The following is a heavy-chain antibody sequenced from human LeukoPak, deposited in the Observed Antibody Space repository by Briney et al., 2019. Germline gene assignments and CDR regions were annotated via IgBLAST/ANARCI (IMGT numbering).Heavy chain of an antibody. Sequence: QAGGSLRLSCATSGFTFSRYAMHWVRQAPGKGLEWVALISYDANIGSNKYYADSVKGRFTISRDNARNSLFLLMSSLRVEDTAVYCCARDKNSNYDLDYWGQGTLVTVSS. CDR1: GFTFSRYA. CDR3: ARDKNSNYDLDY. J-gene: IGHJ4*02. V-gene: IGHV3-30-3*01. D-gene: IGHD4-11*01. CDR2: ISYDANIGSNK.